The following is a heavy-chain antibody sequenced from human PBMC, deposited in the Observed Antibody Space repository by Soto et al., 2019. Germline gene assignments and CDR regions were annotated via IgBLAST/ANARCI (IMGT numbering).Heavy chain of an antibody. Sequence: ESLSLTCAVYGGSFSGYYWGWIRQPPGKGLEWIGEINHSGSTNYNPSLKSRVTISVDTSKNQFSLKLSSVTAADTAVYYCARVEVAHYYYYMDVWGKGTTVTVSS. CDR2: INHSGST. CDR3: ARVEVAHYYYYMDV. J-gene: IGHJ6*03. V-gene: IGHV4-34*01. D-gene: IGHD5-12*01. CDR1: GGSFSGYY.